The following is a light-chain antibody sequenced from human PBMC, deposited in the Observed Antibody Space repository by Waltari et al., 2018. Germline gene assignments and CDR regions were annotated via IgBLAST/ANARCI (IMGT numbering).Light chain of an antibody. CDR2: EVS. Sequence: QSALTQPVSVSGSPGQSITVSCSGSSSDVGTYNLVSWYQQHPGRAPKLLIYEVSLRPSVISSRFSGSRSGNTASLTVSGLQAEDEAEYSCCSYAGNRSVLFGGGTKLTVL. V-gene: IGLV2-23*02. J-gene: IGLJ3*02. CDR3: CSYAGNRSVL. CDR1: SSDVGTYNL.